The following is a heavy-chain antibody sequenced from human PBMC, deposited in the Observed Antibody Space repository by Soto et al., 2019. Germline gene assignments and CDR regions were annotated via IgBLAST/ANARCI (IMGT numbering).Heavy chain of an antibody. CDR2: INHSGST. V-gene: IGHV4-34*01. J-gene: IGHJ6*03. CDR3: ARVIAAAGNYYYYYMDV. CDR1: GGSFCGYY. D-gene: IGHD6-13*01. Sequence: SETLSLTCAVYGGSFCGYYWSWIRQPPGKGLEWIGEINHSGSTNYNPSLKSRVTISVDTSKNQFSLKLSSVTAADTAVYYCARVIAAAGNYYYYYMDVWGKGTTVTVSS.